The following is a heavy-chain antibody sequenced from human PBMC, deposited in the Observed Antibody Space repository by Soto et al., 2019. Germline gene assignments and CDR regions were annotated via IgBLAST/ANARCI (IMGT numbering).Heavy chain of an antibody. J-gene: IGHJ4*02. D-gene: IGHD4-17*01. V-gene: IGHV1-46*01. CDR3: ASYGDHVGSFDY. Sequence: QVQLVQSGAEVKEPRASVKVSCKASGYTITRYYMHWVRQAPVQGLEWMGIINPSGGSTSYAQKFQGRVTMTRDTSTSTVYMELSSLRSEVTAVYYCASYGDHVGSFDYWGQGTLVTVSS. CDR1: GYTITRYY. CDR2: INPSGGST.